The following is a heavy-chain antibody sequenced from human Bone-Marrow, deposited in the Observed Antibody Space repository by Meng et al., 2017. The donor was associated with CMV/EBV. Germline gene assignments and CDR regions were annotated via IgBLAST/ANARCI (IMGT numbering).Heavy chain of an antibody. Sequence: GESLKISCAASGFTFSTYYMSWVRQAPGKGLEWVANIKQDGSEKYYVDSVKGRFTISRDNDKNSLHLQMDSLRAEDTAVYYCARDLFDSWGQGSLVTVSS. CDR1: GFTFSTYY. V-gene: IGHV3-7*01. CDR3: ARDLFDS. CDR2: IKQDGSEK. J-gene: IGHJ4*02.